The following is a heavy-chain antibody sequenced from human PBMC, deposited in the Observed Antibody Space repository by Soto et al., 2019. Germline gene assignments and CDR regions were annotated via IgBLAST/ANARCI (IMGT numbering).Heavy chain of an antibody. J-gene: IGHJ4*02. D-gene: IGHD1-26*01. CDR1: GFSFKDAW. CDR3: VTDWPGGAYPFDS. Sequence: EVRLVESGGGLVKPGESLRLSCAASGFSFKDAWMTWVRQAPGKGLEWVGRIKSKPDSETKDYAVPVKGRFAVSRDDSKGTLYLQMNSLKIEDTAVYYCVTDWPGGAYPFDSWGQGTHVTVSS. V-gene: IGHV3-15*01. CDR2: IKSKPDSETK.